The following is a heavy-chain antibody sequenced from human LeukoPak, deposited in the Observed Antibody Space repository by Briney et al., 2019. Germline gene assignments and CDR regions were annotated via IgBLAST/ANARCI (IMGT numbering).Heavy chain of an antibody. CDR1: GGSFSGYY. D-gene: IGHD2-15*01. CDR3: ARALGYCSGGTCYPPGY. V-gene: IGHV4-34*01. CDR2: INHSGST. Sequence: SETLSLTXAVYGGSFSGYYWSWIRQPPGKGLEWIGEINHSGSTNYNPSLKSRVTISVDTSKNQFSLKLSSVTAADTAVYYCARALGYCSGGTCYPPGYWGQGTLVTVSS. J-gene: IGHJ4*02.